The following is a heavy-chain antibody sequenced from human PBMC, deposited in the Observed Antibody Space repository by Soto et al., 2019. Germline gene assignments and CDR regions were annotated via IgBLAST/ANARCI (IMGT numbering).Heavy chain of an antibody. CDR1: GGSFSGYY. CDR2: INHSGST. J-gene: IGHJ4*02. D-gene: IGHD2-15*01. CDR3: ARGEDIVVVVAADRPPTPTGFDY. V-gene: IGHV4-34*01. Sequence: PSETLSLTCAVYGGSFSGYYWSWIRQPPGKGLEWIGEINHSGSTNYNPSLKSRVTISVDTSKNQFSLKLSSVTAADTAVYYCARGEDIVVVVAADRPPTPTGFDYWGQGTLVTVSS.